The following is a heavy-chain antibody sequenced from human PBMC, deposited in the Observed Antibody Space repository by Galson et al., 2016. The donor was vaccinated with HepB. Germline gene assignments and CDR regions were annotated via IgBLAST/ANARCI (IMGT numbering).Heavy chain of an antibody. V-gene: IGHV1-18*01. CDR3: ARDWLVAVFDY. Sequence: SVKVSCKASGYTFASYGISWVRQAPGQELEWMGWISAYNGNTNYAQELQGRVTMTTDTSTSTAYMELRSLRSDDTAVYCCARDWLVAVFDYWGQGTLVTVSS. D-gene: IGHD6-19*01. CDR1: GYTFASYG. CDR2: ISAYNGNT. J-gene: IGHJ4*02.